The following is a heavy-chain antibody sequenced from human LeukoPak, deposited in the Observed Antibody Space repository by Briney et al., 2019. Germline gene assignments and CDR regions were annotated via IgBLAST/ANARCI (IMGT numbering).Heavy chain of an antibody. V-gene: IGHV4-59*08. CDR1: GGSISSYY. J-gene: IGHJ4*02. CDR2: IYYSGST. CDR3: ASSPFDDSSGLDY. Sequence: SETLSLTCTVSGGSISSYYWSWIRQPPGKGLEGIVYIYYSGSTNYNPSLKSRVTISVDTSKKQFSLKLSSVTAEDTAVYYCASSPFDDSSGLDYWGQGTLVTVSS. D-gene: IGHD3-22*01.